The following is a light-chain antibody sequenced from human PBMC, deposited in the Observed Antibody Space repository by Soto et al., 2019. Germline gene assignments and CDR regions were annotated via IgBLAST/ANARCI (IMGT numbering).Light chain of an antibody. Sequence: EIVLTQSPGTLSLSPGERATLSCRASQSVSSNFLAWYQQKPGQAPRLLIYGASNRATGIPDKFNGSGSGTDFTLTISSLQSEDFAVYYCQQYDNWPWTFGQGTKVDIK. V-gene: IGKV3-20*01. CDR3: QQYDNWPWT. CDR2: GAS. J-gene: IGKJ1*01. CDR1: QSVSSNF.